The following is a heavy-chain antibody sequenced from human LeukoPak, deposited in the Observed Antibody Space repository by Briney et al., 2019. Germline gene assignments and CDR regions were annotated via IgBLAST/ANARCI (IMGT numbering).Heavy chain of an antibody. CDR3: ARGGDLDFWSGYYSIFDY. V-gene: IGHV4-59*08. D-gene: IGHD3-3*01. CDR2: IYYSGST. J-gene: IGHJ4*02. Sequence: SETLSLTCTVSGGSISSYYWSWIRQPPGKGLEWIGYIYYSGSTNYNPSLKSRVTISVDTSKNQFSLKLSSVIAADTAVYYCARGGDLDFWSGYYSIFDYWGQGTLVTVSS. CDR1: GGSISSYY.